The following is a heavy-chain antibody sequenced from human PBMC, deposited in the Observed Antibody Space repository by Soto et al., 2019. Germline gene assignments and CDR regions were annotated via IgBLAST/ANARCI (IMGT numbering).Heavy chain of an antibody. V-gene: IGHV3-23*01. Sequence: GGSLRLSCAASGLTFSSYTMSWVRQAPGKGLEWVSIIGGSGDTTFYADSLKGRFIISRDNSKNTLYLHMNSLRAEDTAVYYCAKGVGVPTRFFDYWGQGTLVTVSS. D-gene: IGHD1-26*01. CDR1: GLTFSSYT. J-gene: IGHJ4*02. CDR3: AKGVGVPTRFFDY. CDR2: IGGSGDTT.